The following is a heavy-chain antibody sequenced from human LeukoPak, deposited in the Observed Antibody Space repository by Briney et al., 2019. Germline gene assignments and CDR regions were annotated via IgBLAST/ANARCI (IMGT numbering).Heavy chain of an antibody. CDR1: GFTVGSNY. J-gene: IGHJ6*02. CDR3: AKGRGYYYGMDV. V-gene: IGHV3-23*01. Sequence: GGSLRLSCAASGFTVGSNYMNWVRPAPGKGLEWVSAISGSGLSTYYADSVKGRFTISRDNSKNTLYLQMNSLRAEDTAVYHCAKGRGYYYGMDVWGQGTTVTVSS. D-gene: IGHD3-10*01. CDR2: ISGSGLST.